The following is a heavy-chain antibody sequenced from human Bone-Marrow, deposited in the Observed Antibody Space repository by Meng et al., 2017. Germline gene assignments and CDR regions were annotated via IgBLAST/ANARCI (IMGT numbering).Heavy chain of an antibody. J-gene: IGHJ3*02. D-gene: IGHD5-24*01. CDR2: ISSSGSTI. V-gene: IGHV3-48*04. CDR3: ARDQDISRDGYNAVDAFDI. Sequence: GESLKISCAASGFTFSSYSMNWVRQAPGKGLEWVSSISSSGSTIYYADSVKGRFTISRDNAKNSLYLQMNSLRAEDTAVYYCARDQDISRDGYNAVDAFDIWGQGTMVTVSS. CDR1: GFTFSSYS.